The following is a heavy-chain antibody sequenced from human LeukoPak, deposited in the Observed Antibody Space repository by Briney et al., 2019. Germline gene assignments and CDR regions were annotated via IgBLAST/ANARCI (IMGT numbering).Heavy chain of an antibody. Sequence: GGSLRLSCAASGFAFSSYAMSWVRQAPGKGLEWVSGISGSGGSTYYADSVKGRFTISRDNSKNTLYLQMNSLRAEDTAVYYCAKIGQFSCIAARTRYFDYWGQGTLVTVSS. CDR2: ISGSGGST. CDR1: GFAFSSYA. V-gene: IGHV3-23*01. CDR3: AKIGQFSCIAARTRYFDY. D-gene: IGHD6-6*01. J-gene: IGHJ4*02.